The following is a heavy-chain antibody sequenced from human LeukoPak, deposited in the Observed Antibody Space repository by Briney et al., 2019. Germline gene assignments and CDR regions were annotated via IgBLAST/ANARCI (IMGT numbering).Heavy chain of an antibody. V-gene: IGHV3-30-3*01. CDR2: ISYDGSNK. Sequence: GGSLRLSCAASGFTFSSYAMHWVRQAPGKGLEWVAVISYDGSNKYYADSVKGRFTISRDNSKNTLYLQMNSLRAEDTAVYYCAKESRDYGGNKYFQHWGQGTLVTVSS. CDR3: AKESRDYGGNKYFQH. D-gene: IGHD4-23*01. J-gene: IGHJ1*01. CDR1: GFTFSSYA.